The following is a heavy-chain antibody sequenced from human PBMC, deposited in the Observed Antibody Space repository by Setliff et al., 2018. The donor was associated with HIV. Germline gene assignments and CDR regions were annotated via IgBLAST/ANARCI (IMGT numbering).Heavy chain of an antibody. CDR1: GYTFTGYY. V-gene: IGHV1-2*02. CDR2: INPNSGGT. D-gene: IGHD3-22*01. CDR3: ARDRYHYGSSGYVRYFDS. Sequence: ASVKVSCKASGYTFTGYYLHWVRQAPGQGLEGMGWINPNSGGTNSAQKFQGRVTMTSDTSISTAYMELSRLRSDDTAVYYCARDRYHYGSSGYVRYFDSWGQGTLVTVS. J-gene: IGHJ4*02.